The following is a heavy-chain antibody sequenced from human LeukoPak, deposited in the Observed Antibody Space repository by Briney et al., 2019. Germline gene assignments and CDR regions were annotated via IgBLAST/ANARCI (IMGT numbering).Heavy chain of an antibody. V-gene: IGHV6-1*01. CDR3: ARGAVAVRNAFDI. J-gene: IGHJ3*02. Sequence: SQTLSLTCAISGDSVSSNSAAWNWIRQSPSRGLEWLVRTYYSSKWYNDYAVSVKSRITINPDTSKNQFSLQLNSVTPEDTALYYCARGAVAVRNAFDIWGQGTMVTVSS. CDR2: TYYSSKWYN. D-gene: IGHD6-19*01. CDR1: GDSVSSNSAA.